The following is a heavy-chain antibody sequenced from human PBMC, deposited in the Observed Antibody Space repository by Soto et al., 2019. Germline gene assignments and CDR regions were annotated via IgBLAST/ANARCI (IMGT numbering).Heavy chain of an antibody. CDR3: ARGAAGPDVSADIVVGRAGCWYFYGMDD. J-gene: IGHJ6*02. D-gene: IGHD2-2*01. V-gene: IGHV3-33*01. CDR2: IRYDGSNT. Sequence: PAGSLRPSWAVSGFTSSIYATRCVRQAHGKGLGWVAVIRYDGSNTYYANSVKGPLTISRNNHKNTIYLQMNSLRAEDTAVYYFARGAAGPDVSADIVVGRAGCWYFYGMDDWGQGTTVTVSS. CDR1: GFTSSIYA.